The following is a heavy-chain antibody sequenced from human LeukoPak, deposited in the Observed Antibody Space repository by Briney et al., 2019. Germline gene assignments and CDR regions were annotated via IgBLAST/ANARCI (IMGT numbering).Heavy chain of an antibody. D-gene: IGHD3-3*01. V-gene: IGHV4-61*02. CDR2: IYTSGNT. CDR1: GDSISSGNYY. CDR3: ARKAKFWSGYYIYYFDY. Sequence: SQTLSLTCTVSGDSISSGNYYWSWIRQPAGKGLEWIERIYTSGNTNYNPSLKSRVTISVDTSKNQFSLKLSSVTAADTAVYYCARKAKFWSGYYIYYFDYWGQGTLVTVSS. J-gene: IGHJ4*02.